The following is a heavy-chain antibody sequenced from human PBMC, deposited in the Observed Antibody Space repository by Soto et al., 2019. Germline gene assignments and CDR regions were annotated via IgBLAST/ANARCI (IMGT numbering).Heavy chain of an antibody. Sequence: LRLSCVASGFTFSSYGMHWVRQAPGKGLEWVAVISFDGRNTYYADSVKGRFTTYRDNSKNTLFLQMSTLRVEDTAVYYCAKDLRYDILTGCYMGVGAFDIWGQGTMVTVSS. V-gene: IGHV3-30*18. J-gene: IGHJ3*02. CDR2: ISFDGRNT. D-gene: IGHD3-9*01. CDR1: GFTFSSYG. CDR3: AKDLRYDILTGCYMGVGAFDI.